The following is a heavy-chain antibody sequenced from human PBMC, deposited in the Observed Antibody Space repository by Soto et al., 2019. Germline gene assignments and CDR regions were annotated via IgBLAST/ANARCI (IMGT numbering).Heavy chain of an antibody. CDR3: ARSSKTYYDFWSGYWFDY. Sequence: YMHWVRQAPGQGLEWMGWINPNSGGTNYAQKFQGWVTMTRDTSISTAYMELSRLRSDDTAVYYCARSSKTYYDFWSGYWFDYWGQGTLVTVSS. D-gene: IGHD3-3*01. V-gene: IGHV1-2*04. CDR1: Y. CDR2: INPNSGGT. J-gene: IGHJ4*02.